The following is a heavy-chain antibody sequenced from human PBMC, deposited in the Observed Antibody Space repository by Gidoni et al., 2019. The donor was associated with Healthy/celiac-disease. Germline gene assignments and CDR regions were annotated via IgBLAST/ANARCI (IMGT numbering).Heavy chain of an antibody. CDR3: ARDREGSADY. Sequence: QVQLVESGGGVVQPGRSLRLACAASGFTFSSYGMHWVRKAPGKGLEWVAVIWYDGSTKYYADSVKGRFTISRDNSKNTLYLQMNSLRAEDTAVYYCARDREGSADYWGQGTLVTVSS. CDR2: IWYDGSTK. J-gene: IGHJ4*02. V-gene: IGHV3-33*01. CDR1: GFTFSSYG.